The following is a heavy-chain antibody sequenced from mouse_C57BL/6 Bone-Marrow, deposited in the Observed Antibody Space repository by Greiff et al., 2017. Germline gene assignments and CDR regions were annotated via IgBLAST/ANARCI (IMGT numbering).Heavy chain of an antibody. D-gene: IGHD1-1*01. CDR3: ARWCYYYGSSFWYFDV. CDR1: GFSLTSYG. CDR2: IWSGGST. V-gene: IGHV2-2*01. Sequence: QVQLQQSGPGLVQPSQSLSITCTVSGFSLTSYGVHWVRQSPGKGLEWLGVIWSGGSTDYNAAFISRLSISKDNSKSQVFFKMNSLQADDTAIYYCARWCYYYGSSFWYFDVWGTGTTVTVSS. J-gene: IGHJ1*03.